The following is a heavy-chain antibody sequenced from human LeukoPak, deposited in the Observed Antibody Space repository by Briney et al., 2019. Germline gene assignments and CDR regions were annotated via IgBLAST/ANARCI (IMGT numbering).Heavy chain of an antibody. D-gene: IGHD6-6*01. CDR3: ARPRSYEAFDI. Sequence: GGSLRLSCAASGFTFSNYLISWGRQAPGKGLVWVSRINSDGRNTNYADSVKGRFTISRDNAQNTLFLQINSLRAEDTAVYYCARPRSYEAFDIWGQGTMVTVSS. CDR1: GFTFSNYL. V-gene: IGHV3-74*01. CDR2: INSDGRNT. J-gene: IGHJ3*02.